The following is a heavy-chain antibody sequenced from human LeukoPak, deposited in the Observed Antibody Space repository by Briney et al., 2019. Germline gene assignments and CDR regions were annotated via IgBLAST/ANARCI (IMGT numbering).Heavy chain of an antibody. V-gene: IGHV4-34*01. CDR2: INHSGST. CDR3: AREGVVGAYGHFDY. CDR1: GGSVSRYY. Sequence: SETLSLTCAVYGGSVSRYYWSWIRQPPGKGLEWIGEINHSGSTNYNPSLKSRVTISVDTSKNQFSLKLSSVTAADTAVYYCAREGVVGAYGHFDYWGQGTLVTVSS. J-gene: IGHJ4*02. D-gene: IGHD2-15*01.